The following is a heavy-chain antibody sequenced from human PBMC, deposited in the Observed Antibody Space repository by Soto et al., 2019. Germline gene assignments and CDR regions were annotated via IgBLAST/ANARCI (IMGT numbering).Heavy chain of an antibody. CDR2: LKNKADGYTA. CDR1: GFTSSDHY. J-gene: IGHJ4*02. Sequence: EVQLVESGGGLVQPGGSLRLSCAASGFTSSDHYMEWVRQAPGKGLEWVGRLKNKADGYTAECAASVKGRFTVSGDDSMNFLFLQMNSLKTEDTAVYYCARRAESRREFGYWGRGTLVTVSS. CDR3: ARRAESRREFGY. V-gene: IGHV3-72*01.